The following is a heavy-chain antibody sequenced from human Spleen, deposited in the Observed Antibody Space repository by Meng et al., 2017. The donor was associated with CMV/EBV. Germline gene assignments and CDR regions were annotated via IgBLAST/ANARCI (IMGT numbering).Heavy chain of an antibody. CDR3: ARVYCGGDCSNLNWFDP. CDR2: INPNSGGT. V-gene: IGHV1-2*02. J-gene: IGHJ5*02. Sequence: ASVKVSCKASGGTFSSYAISWVRQAPGQGLEWMGGINPNSGGTNYAQKFQGRVTMTRDTSISTAYMELSRLRSDDTAVYYCARVYCGGDCSNLNWFDPWGQGIVVTVSS. D-gene: IGHD2-21*01. CDR1: GGTFSSYA.